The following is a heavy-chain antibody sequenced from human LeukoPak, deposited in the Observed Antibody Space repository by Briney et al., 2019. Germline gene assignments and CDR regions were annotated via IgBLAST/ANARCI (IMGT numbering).Heavy chain of an antibody. Sequence: SGTLSLTCAVSGGSISSNNWWSWVRQPPGKGLEWIGEIYHSGSTNYNPSLKSRVTISVDTSKNQFSLKLSSVTAADTAVYYCARESDPTIFGVVTTSFDYWGQGTLVTVSS. CDR1: GGSISSNNW. D-gene: IGHD3-3*01. CDR2: IYHSGST. CDR3: ARESDPTIFGVVTTSFDY. J-gene: IGHJ4*02. V-gene: IGHV4-4*02.